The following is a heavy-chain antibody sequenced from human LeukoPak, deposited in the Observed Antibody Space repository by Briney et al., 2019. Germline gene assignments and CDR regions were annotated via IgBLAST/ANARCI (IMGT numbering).Heavy chain of an antibody. CDR3: AKDLMSGPWLVLYYYGMDV. D-gene: IGHD6-19*01. CDR1: GFTFSSYA. J-gene: IGHJ6*02. CDR2: ISGSGGST. V-gene: IGHV3-23*01. Sequence: PGGSLRLSCAASGFTFSSYAMSWVRQAPGKGLEWVSAISGSGGSTYYADSVKGRFTISRDNSKNTLYLQMNSLRAEDTAVYYRAKDLMSGPWLVLYYYGMDVWGQGTTVTVSS.